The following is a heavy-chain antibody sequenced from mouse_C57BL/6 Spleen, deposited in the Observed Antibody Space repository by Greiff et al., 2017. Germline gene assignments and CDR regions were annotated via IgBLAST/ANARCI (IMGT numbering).Heavy chain of an antibody. D-gene: IGHD3-2*02. Sequence: VQLQQSGAELVRPGASVKLSCKASGYTFTDYYINWVKQRPGQGLEWIARIYPGSGNTYYNEKFKGKATLTAEKSSSTAYMQLSSLTSENSAVYYCARGQLRLRGGLTYWGQGTLVTVSA. CDR3: ARGQLRLRGGLTY. CDR2: IYPGSGNT. V-gene: IGHV1-76*01. CDR1: GYTFTDYY. J-gene: IGHJ3*01.